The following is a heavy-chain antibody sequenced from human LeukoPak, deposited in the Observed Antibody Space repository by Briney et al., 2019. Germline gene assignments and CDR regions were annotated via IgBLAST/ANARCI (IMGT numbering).Heavy chain of an antibody. CDR2: IYYSGST. Sequence: SETLSLTCTVSGGSVSSGIYYWSWIRQPPGKGLEWIGYIYYSGSTNYNPSLKSRVTISVDTSKNQFSLKLSSVTAADTAVYYCARGLTFGGVIVREDYGMDVWGKGTTVTVSS. CDR3: ARGLTFGGVIVREDYGMDV. CDR1: GGSVSSGIYY. J-gene: IGHJ6*04. D-gene: IGHD3-16*02. V-gene: IGHV4-61*01.